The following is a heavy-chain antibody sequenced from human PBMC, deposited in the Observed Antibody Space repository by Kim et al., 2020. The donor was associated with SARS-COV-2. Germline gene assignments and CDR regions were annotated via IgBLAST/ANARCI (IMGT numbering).Heavy chain of an antibody. J-gene: IGHJ4*02. CDR3: ARDQRDWDYVFDS. Sequence: GGSLRLSCAASGFTFSIYEMNWVRQAPGKGLEWVSYISSSGSTIYYADSVKGRFTISRDNAKNSLYLQMNSLRAEDTGVYYCARDQRDWDYVFDSWGQGTLVTVSS. V-gene: IGHV3-48*03. CDR1: GFTFSIYE. D-gene: IGHD1-7*01. CDR2: ISSSGSTI.